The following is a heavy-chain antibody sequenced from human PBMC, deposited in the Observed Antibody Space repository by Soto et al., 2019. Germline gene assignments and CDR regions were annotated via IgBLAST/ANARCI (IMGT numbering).Heavy chain of an antibody. Sequence: GASVKVSCKASGYTFTGYYMHWVRQAPGQGLEWMGWINPNSGGTNYAQKFQGWVTMTRDTSISTAYMELSRLRSDDTAVYYCARALHYYDFWEPGLVYGMDVWGQGTTVTVSS. D-gene: IGHD3-3*01. V-gene: IGHV1-2*04. CDR3: ARALHYYDFWEPGLVYGMDV. J-gene: IGHJ6*02. CDR2: INPNSGGT. CDR1: GYTFTGYY.